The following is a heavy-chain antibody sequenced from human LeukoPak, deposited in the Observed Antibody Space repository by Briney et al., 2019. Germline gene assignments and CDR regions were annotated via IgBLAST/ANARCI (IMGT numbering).Heavy chain of an antibody. CDR1: GVSISGYY. V-gene: IGHV4-59*01. D-gene: IGHD2-2*02. CDR2: VYYTGDT. J-gene: IGHJ5*02. CDR3: ARGPAAIHHWFDP. Sequence: PSETLSLTCTVSGVSISGYYWSWIRQPPGKGLEWIGFVYYTGDTNYNPSLKSRVSISGDTSKNQFSLRLSSVTAADTAVYYCARGPAAIHHWFDPWGQGTLVTVSS.